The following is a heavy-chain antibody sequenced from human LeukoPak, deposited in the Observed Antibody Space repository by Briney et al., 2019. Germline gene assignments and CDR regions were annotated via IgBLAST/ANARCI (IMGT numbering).Heavy chain of an antibody. J-gene: IGHJ4*02. D-gene: IGHD1-26*01. CDR3: ASMGELPPYYFDY. CDR2: ISYDGSNK. Sequence: GRSLRLSCAASGFTFSSYAIHWVRQAPGKGLEWVAVISYDGSNKYYADSVKGRFTISRDNSKNTLYLQMNSLRAGDTAVYYCASMGELPPYYFDYWGREPWSPSPQ. V-gene: IGHV3-30-3*01. CDR1: GFTFSSYA.